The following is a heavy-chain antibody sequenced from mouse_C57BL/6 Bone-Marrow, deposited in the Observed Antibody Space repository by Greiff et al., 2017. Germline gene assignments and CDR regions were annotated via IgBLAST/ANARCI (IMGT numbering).Heavy chain of an antibody. D-gene: IGHD1-1*01. V-gene: IGHV14-4*01. J-gene: IGHJ2*01. CDR2: IDPENGDT. CDR3: TSYYGSSYNY. CDR1: GFNIKDDY. Sequence: EVNVVESGAELVRPGASVKLSCTASGFNIKDDYMHWVKQRPEQGLEWIGWIDPENGDTEYASKFQGKATITADTSSNTAYLQLSSLTSEDTAVYYCTSYYGSSYNYGGQGTTLTVSS.